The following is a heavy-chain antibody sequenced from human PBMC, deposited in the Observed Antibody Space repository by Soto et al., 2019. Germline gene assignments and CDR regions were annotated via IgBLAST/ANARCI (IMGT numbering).Heavy chain of an antibody. J-gene: IGHJ4*02. CDR3: ASDMGYYDSSGYYPYFDY. CDR2: IWYDGSNK. Sequence: QVQLVESGGGVVQPGRSLRLSCAASGFTFSSYGMHWVRQAPGKGLEWVAVIWYDGSNKYYADSVKDRFTISRDNSKNTLYLQMNSLRAEDTAVYYCASDMGYYDSSGYYPYFDYWGQGTLVTVSS. D-gene: IGHD3-22*01. CDR1: GFTFSSYG. V-gene: IGHV3-33*01.